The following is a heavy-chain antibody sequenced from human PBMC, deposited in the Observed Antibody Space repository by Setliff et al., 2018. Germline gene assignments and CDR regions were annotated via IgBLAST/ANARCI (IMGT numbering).Heavy chain of an antibody. V-gene: IGHV2-5*02. Sequence: GSGPTLVNPTQTLTLTCTFSGFSLTTTRVAVGWIRQPPGKALEWLALIYWDDDKLSTYSPSLITRLTVSMDTYRNPVVLTMANMDPVDTATYYCSHSRVGNYDSSGNYHSYFDYCGEGILVTVSS. J-gene: IGHJ4*02. CDR2: IYWDDDK. D-gene: IGHD3-22*01. CDR1: GFSLTTTRVA. CDR3: SHSRVGNYDSSGNYHSYFDY.